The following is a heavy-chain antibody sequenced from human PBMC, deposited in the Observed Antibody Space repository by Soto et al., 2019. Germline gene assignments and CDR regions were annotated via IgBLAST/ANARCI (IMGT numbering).Heavy chain of an antibody. D-gene: IGHD6-13*01. J-gene: IGHJ6*02. CDR2: INHSGST. V-gene: IGHV4-34*01. Sequence: SETLPLTCAGYGGTFSGYYGSWIRQPPGKGLEWIGEINHSGSTNYKPTLKSGVTISVDTSKNRFSLKLRSVTAADTAVYYCARGVAAAATTGTARYYYYYYGMDVWGQGTTVTVSS. CDR3: ARGVAAAATTGTARYYYYYYGMDV. CDR1: GGTFSGYY.